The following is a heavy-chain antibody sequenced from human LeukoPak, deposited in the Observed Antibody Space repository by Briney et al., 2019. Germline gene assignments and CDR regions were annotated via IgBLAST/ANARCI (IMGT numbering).Heavy chain of an antibody. D-gene: IGHD1-14*01. CDR3: ARGEPGFFRSYYYGMDV. V-gene: IGHV3-13*01. CDR1: GFTFSSYD. CDR2: IGTAGDT. Sequence: GGSLRLSCAASGFTFSSYDMHWVRQATGKGLEWVSAIGTAGDTYYPGSVKGRFTISRENAKNSLYLQMNSLRAGDTAVYYCARGEPGFFRSYYYGMDVWSQGTTVTVSS. J-gene: IGHJ6*02.